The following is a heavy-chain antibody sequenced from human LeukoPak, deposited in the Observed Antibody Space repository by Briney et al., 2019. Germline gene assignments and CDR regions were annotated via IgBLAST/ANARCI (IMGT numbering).Heavy chain of an antibody. CDR2: ISGSGGST. CDR3: AKDPIAVAGKGYFQH. Sequence: GGSLRLSCAASGFTFSSYGMSWVRQAPGKGLEWVSAISGSGGSTYYADSVKGRFTISRDNSKNTLYLQMNSLRAEDTAVYYCAKDPIAVAGKGYFQHWGQGTLVTVSS. V-gene: IGHV3-23*01. J-gene: IGHJ1*01. D-gene: IGHD6-19*01. CDR1: GFTFSSYG.